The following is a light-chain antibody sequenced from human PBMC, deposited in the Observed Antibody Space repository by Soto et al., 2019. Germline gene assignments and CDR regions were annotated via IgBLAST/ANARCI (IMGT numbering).Light chain of an antibody. CDR2: DVS. CDR1: SSDVGGYNY. CDR3: SSYAGSNGVV. J-gene: IGLJ2*01. Sequence: QSALTQPPSASGSPGQSVTISCTGTSSDVGGYNYVSWYQQHPGKAPKPMIYDVSKRPSGVPDRFSGSKSGNTASLTVSGLQAEDEADYYCSSYAGSNGVVFGGGTKVTVL. V-gene: IGLV2-8*01.